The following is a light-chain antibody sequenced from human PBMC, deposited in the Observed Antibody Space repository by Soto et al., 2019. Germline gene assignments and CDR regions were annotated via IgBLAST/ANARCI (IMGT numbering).Light chain of an antibody. J-gene: IGKJ4*01. CDR3: QQRSNWT. CDR2: DAS. V-gene: IGKV3-11*01. CDR1: QSVSSY. Sequence: EIVLIQSPATLSLSPGERATLSCRASQSVSSYLAWYQQKPGQAPRLLIYDASNRATGIPARFSGSGSGTDCTLTISSLEPEDFAVYYCQQRSNWTFGGGTKVEIK.